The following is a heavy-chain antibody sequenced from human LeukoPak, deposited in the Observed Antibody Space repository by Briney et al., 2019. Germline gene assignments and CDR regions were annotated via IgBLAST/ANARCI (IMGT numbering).Heavy chain of an antibody. CDR3: ERAHYYFDSSDYYYGGNFDS. Sequence: RPSETLSLTCAVSGGSISSSNWWSWVRQPPGKGLEWIGEIYHSGTTNYNPSLKSRVTISVDKSQNQFSLKLDSVTAADSAVYYCERAHYYFDSSDYYYGGNFDSWGQGTLVAVSS. D-gene: IGHD3-22*01. CDR1: GGSISSSNW. CDR2: IYHSGTT. J-gene: IGHJ4*02. V-gene: IGHV4-4*02.